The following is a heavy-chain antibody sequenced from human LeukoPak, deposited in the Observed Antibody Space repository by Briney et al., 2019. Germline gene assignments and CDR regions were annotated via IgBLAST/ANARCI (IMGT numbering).Heavy chain of an antibody. CDR2: INHSGST. CDR3: ARGSLWLGLYYFHY. D-gene: IGHD6-19*01. J-gene: IGHJ4*02. CDR1: GGSFSGYY. V-gene: IGHV4-34*01. Sequence: SETLSLTCAVYGGSFSGYYWSWIRQPPGKGLEWIGEINHSGSTNYNPSLKSRVTISVDTSKNQFSLKLSSVTAADTAVYYCARGSLWLGLYYFHYWGQGTLVTVSS.